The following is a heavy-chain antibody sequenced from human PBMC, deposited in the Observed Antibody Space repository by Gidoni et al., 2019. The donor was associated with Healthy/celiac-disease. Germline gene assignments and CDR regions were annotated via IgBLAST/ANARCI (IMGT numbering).Heavy chain of an antibody. J-gene: IGHJ4*02. V-gene: IGHV3-21*01. D-gene: IGHD2-2*01. Sequence: EVQLVESGGGLVKPGGSLRLSCAASGFTFSSYSMNWVRQAPGKGLEWVSSISSSSSYIYYADSVKGRFTISRDNAKNSLYLQMNSLRAEDTAVYYCARDRLGYCSSTSCYEADYWGQGTLVTVSS. CDR1: GFTFSSYS. CDR3: ARDRLGYCSSTSCYEADY. CDR2: ISSSSSYI.